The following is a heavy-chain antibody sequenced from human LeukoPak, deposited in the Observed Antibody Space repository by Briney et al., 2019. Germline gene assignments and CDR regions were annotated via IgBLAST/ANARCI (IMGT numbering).Heavy chain of an antibody. J-gene: IGHJ6*03. V-gene: IGHV4-61*02. CDR1: GGSISSGSYY. Sequence: PSETLSLTCTVSGGSISSGSYYWSWIRQPAGKGLEWIGRIYTSGSTNYNPSLKSRVTISVDTSKNQFSLKLSSVTAADTAAYYCAREGCSSTSCYRLYYYYYMDVWGKGTTVTVSS. CDR2: IYTSGST. CDR3: AREGCSSTSCYRLYYYYYMDV. D-gene: IGHD2-2*01.